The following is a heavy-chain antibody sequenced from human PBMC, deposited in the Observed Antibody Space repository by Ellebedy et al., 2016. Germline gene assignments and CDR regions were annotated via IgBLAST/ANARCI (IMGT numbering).Heavy chain of an antibody. V-gene: IGHV4-34*01. CDR1: GGSFSGYY. J-gene: IGHJ6*03. CDR2: INHSGST. Sequence: SETLSLXXAVYGGSFSGYYWSWIRQPPGKGLEWIGEINHSGSTNYNPSLKSRVTISVDTSKNQFSLKLSSVTAADTAVYYCARDSRWYYMDVWGKGTTVTVSS. CDR3: ARDSRWYYMDV. D-gene: IGHD2-15*01.